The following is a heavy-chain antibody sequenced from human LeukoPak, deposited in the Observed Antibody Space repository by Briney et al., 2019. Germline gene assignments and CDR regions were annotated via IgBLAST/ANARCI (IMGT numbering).Heavy chain of an antibody. CDR1: GFTFSSYW. CDR3: AKRAGDGFDI. Sequence: GGSLRLSCAASGFTFSSYWMHWVRQGPGKGLVWVSRINSAGSSTTYADSVKGRFTISRDNAKNTLYLQMNSLRAEDTAVYYCAKRAGDGFDIWGQGTMVTVSS. V-gene: IGHV3-74*01. CDR2: INSAGSST. D-gene: IGHD6-19*01. J-gene: IGHJ3*02.